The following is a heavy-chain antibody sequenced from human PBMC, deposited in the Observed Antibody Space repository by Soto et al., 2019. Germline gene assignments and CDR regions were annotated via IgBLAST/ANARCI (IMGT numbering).Heavy chain of an antibody. V-gene: IGHV3-48*01. CDR3: AREADTLKWFDP. J-gene: IGHJ5*02. CDR1: GFTFSSYS. Sequence: EVQLVESGGGLVQPGGSLRLSCAASGFTFSSYSMNWVRQAPGKGLEWVSYISSSSSTIYYADSVKGRFTISRDNAKNSLYQQMNSLRAEDTAVYYCAREADTLKWFDPWGPGTLVTVST. CDR2: ISSSSSTI. D-gene: IGHD5-18*01.